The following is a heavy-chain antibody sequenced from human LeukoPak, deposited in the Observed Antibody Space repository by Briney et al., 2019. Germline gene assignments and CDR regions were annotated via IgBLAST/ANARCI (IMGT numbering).Heavy chain of an antibody. D-gene: IGHD6-6*01. J-gene: IGHJ2*01. CDR3: ARDSSNWYFDL. V-gene: IGHV4-59*01. CDR1: GGSISSYY. CDR2: IYYSGST. Sequence: PSETLSLTCTVSGGSISSYYWSWIRQPPGKQLEWIGNIYYSGSTTYNPSLKSRVTISVDTSKNQFSLRLSSVTAADTAVYYCARDSSNWYFDLWGRGTLVTVSS.